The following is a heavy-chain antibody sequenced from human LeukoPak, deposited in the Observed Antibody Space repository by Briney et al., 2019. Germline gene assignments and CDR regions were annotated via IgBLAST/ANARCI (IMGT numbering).Heavy chain of an antibody. D-gene: IGHD5-24*01. Sequence: SETLSLTCTVSGGSISTTDYYWDWLRQPQGKGLEWIGGIHYSGSTYYSPSLKSRLTISVDMSKNQFSLKLTSLTAADTAVYYCARRGSGYNTCFDYWGQGTLVTVSS. CDR2: IHYSGST. CDR3: ARRGSGYNTCFDY. J-gene: IGHJ4*02. V-gene: IGHV4-39*01. CDR1: GGSISTTDYY.